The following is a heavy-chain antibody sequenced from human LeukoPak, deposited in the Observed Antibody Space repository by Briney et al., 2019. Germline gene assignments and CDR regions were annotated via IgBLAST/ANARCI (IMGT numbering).Heavy chain of an antibody. J-gene: IGHJ6*02. CDR2: ISGSGSST. CDR1: GFTVSSNY. Sequence: PGGSLRLSCAASGFTVSSNYMSWVRQAPGKGLEWVSAISGSGSSTYSADSVKGRFTISRDNSKNTLYLQMNSLRGEDTAVYYCAKAVAAGGYHFYGMDVWGQGTTVTVSS. V-gene: IGHV3-23*01. D-gene: IGHD6-13*01. CDR3: AKAVAAGGYHFYGMDV.